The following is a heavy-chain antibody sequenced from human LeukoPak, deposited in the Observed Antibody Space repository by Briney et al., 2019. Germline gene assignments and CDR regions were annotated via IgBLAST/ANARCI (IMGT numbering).Heavy chain of an antibody. J-gene: IGHJ4*02. D-gene: IGHD1/OR15-1a*01. V-gene: IGHV4-38-2*02. CDR3: ARKPIINNAWYYFDC. CDR1: GYSISSGYY. Sequence: SATLSLTCTVSGYSISSGYYWGWIRQPPGKRLEWVGSIHSSGNTYYNPTLKSRVTISVDTSKNQFSLNLTSVTAADTAVYYCARKPIINNAWYYFDCWGQGILVAVSS. CDR2: IHSSGNT.